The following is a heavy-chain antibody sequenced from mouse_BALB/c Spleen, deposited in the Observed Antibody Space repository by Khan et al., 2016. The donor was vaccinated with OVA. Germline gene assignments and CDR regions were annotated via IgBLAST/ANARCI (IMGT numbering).Heavy chain of an antibody. V-gene: IGHV14-3*02. CDR1: GFNIKDTY. D-gene: IGHD2-10*01. Sequence: VQLQQSGAELVKPGASVKLSCTASGFNIKDTYMHWVKQRPEQGLEWIGRIDPANGNTKYDPKFQGKATITADTSSNTAYLQLSSLTSEDTAVYYCAREGTYLWYFDVWGAGTTVTVSS. CDR2: IDPANGNT. CDR3: AREGTYLWYFDV. J-gene: IGHJ1*01.